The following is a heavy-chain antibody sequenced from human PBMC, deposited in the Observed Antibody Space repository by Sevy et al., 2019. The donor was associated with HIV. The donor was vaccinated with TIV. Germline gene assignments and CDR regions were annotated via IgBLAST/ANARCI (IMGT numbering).Heavy chain of an antibody. CDR3: ARAPKDCSSTSCYVGGMDV. CDR2: ISSSSSYI. J-gene: IGHJ6*02. V-gene: IGHV3-21*01. D-gene: IGHD2-2*01. CDR1: GFTFSSYS. Sequence: GGSLRLSCAASGFTFSSYSMNWVRQAPGKGLEWVSSISSSSSYIYYADSVKGRFTISRGNAKNSLYLQMNSLRAEDTAVYYCARAPKDCSSTSCYVGGMDVWGQGTTVTVSS.